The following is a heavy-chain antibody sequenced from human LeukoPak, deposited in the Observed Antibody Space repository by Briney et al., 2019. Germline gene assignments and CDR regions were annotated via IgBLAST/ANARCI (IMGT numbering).Heavy chain of an antibody. J-gene: IGHJ5*02. D-gene: IGHD2-15*01. V-gene: IGHV1-18*01. CDR1: GYTFTSYG. CDR3: AKVPLIPNCSGGSCYSYLFGP. CDR2: ISAYNGNT. Sequence: GASVKVSCKASGYTFTSYGIRWVRQAPGQGLEWMGWISAYNGNTNYAQKLQGRVTMTTDTSTSTAYMELRSLRSDGPAVYYCAKVPLIPNCSGGSCYSYLFGPWGQGTLVTVSS.